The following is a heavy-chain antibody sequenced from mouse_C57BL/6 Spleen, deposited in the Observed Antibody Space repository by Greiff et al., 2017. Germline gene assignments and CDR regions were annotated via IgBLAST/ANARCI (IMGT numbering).Heavy chain of an antibody. CDR2: ISSGSSTL. V-gene: IGHV5-17*01. Sequence: EVHLVESGGGLVKPGGSLKLSCAASGFTFSDYGMHWVRQAPEKGLEWVAYISSGSSTLYYADTVKGRFTISRDNAKNTLFLQMTSLRSEDTAMYYCARGGFYFDYWGQGTTLTVSS. CDR3: ARGGFYFDY. J-gene: IGHJ2*01. CDR1: GFTFSDYG.